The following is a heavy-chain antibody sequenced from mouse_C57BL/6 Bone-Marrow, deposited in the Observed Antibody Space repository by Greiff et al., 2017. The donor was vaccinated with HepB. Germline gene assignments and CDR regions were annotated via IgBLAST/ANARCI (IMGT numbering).Heavy chain of an antibody. CDR3: ARITTVVATDYYAMDY. Sequence: VHLVESGAELARPGASVKMSCKASGYTFTSYTMHWVKQRPGQGLEWIGYINPSSGYTKYNQKFKDKATLTADKSSSTAYMQLSSLTSEDSAVYYCARITTVVATDYYAMDYWGQGTSVTVSS. CDR2: INPSSGYT. D-gene: IGHD1-1*01. J-gene: IGHJ4*01. CDR1: GYTFTSYT. V-gene: IGHV1-4*01.